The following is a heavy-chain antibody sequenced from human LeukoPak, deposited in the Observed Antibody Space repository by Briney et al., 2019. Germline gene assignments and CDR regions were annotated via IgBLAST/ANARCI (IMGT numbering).Heavy chain of an antibody. V-gene: IGHV4-34*01. J-gene: IGHJ4*02. D-gene: IGHD4-23*01. CDR3: ARVNYGGNPDDY. CDR1: GGSFSGYY. Sequence: PSETLSLTCAVYGGSFSGYYWSWIRQPPGKGLEWIGEINHSGSTNYNPSLKSRVTISVDTSKNQFSLKLSSVTAADTAVYYCARVNYGGNPDDYWGQGTLVTVSS. CDR2: INHSGST.